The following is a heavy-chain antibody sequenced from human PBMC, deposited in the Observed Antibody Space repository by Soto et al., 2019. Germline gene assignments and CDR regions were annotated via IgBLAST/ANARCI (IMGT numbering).Heavy chain of an antibody. Sequence: SETLSLTCTVSGGSISSSSYYWGWIRQPPGKGLEWIGSIYYSGSTYYNPSLKSRVTISVDTSKNQFSLKLSSVTAADTAVYYGARHGLVGWCDDWGQGTLVTVSS. CDR1: GGSISSSSYY. CDR2: IYYSGST. V-gene: IGHV4-39*01. D-gene: IGHD2-21*01. CDR3: ARHGLVGWCDD. J-gene: IGHJ4*02.